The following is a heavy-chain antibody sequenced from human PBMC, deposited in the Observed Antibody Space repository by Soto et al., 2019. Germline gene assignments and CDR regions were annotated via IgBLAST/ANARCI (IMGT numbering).Heavy chain of an antibody. J-gene: IGHJ4*02. CDR3: ARDPGGSYLDY. CDR1: GVTFSDYY. Sequence: GSLKLGCAASGVTFSDYYITLTRKAPGKGLEWVSYISSSGSTIYYADSVKGRFTISRDNAKDSLYLQMNSLRAVDTAVYYCARDPGGSYLDYWGQGTLVTVSS. V-gene: IGHV3-11*01. CDR2: ISSSGSTI. D-gene: IGHD1-26*01.